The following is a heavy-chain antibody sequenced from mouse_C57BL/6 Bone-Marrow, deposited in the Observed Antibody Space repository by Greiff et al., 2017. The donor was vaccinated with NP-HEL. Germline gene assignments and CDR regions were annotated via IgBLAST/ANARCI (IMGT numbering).Heavy chain of an antibody. CDR2: IYPGSGST. D-gene: IGHD2-10*01. Sequence: QVQLQQSGAELVKPGASVKMSCKASGYTFTSYWITWVKQRPGQGLEWIGDIYPGSGSTNYNEKFKSKATLTVDTSSSTAYMQLSSLTSEDSAVYYWARRGLLRGYFDVWGTGTTVTVSS. J-gene: IGHJ1*03. CDR1: GYTFTSYW. V-gene: IGHV1-55*01. CDR3: ARRGLLRGYFDV.